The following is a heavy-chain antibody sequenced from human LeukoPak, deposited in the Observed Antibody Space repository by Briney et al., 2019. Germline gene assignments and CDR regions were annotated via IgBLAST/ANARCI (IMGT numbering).Heavy chain of an antibody. J-gene: IGHJ4*02. V-gene: IGHV3-30-3*01. Sequence: GGSLRLSCAASGFTFSSYAMHWVRQAPGKGLEWVAVISYDGSNKYYADSVKGRFTISRDNSKNTLYLQMNSLRAEDTAVYYCARGYGDMGNNAFDYWGQGTLVTVSS. CDR1: GFTFSSYA. D-gene: IGHD4-17*01. CDR2: ISYDGSNK. CDR3: ARGYGDMGNNAFDY.